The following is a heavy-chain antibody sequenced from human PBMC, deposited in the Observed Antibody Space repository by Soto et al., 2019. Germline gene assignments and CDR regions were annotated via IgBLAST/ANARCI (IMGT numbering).Heavy chain of an antibody. Sequence: SGPTLVNPTQTLTLTCTFSGFSLSTSGMCVSWIRQPPGKALEWLARIDWDDDKYYSTSLKTRLTISKDTSKNQVVLTMTNMDPVDTATYHCARTIAVAGKIYGMDVWGQGTTVTVSS. V-gene: IGHV2-70*11. D-gene: IGHD6-19*01. J-gene: IGHJ6*02. CDR2: IDWDDDK. CDR3: ARTIAVAGKIYGMDV. CDR1: GFSLSTSGMC.